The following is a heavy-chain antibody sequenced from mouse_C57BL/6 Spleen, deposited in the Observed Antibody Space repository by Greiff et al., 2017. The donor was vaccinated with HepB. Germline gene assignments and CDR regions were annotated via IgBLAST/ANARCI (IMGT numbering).Heavy chain of an antibody. J-gene: IGHJ4*01. CDR2: IWSDGST. CDR3: ARHSNYVPYYAMDY. D-gene: IGHD2-5*01. Sequence: QVQLKQSGPGLVAPSQSLSITCTVSGFSLTSYGVHWVRQPPGKGLEWLVVIWSDGSTTYNSALKSRLSISKDNSKSQVFLKMNSLQTDDTAMYYCARHSNYVPYYAMDYWGQRTSVTVSS. V-gene: IGHV2-6*03. CDR1: GFSLTSYG.